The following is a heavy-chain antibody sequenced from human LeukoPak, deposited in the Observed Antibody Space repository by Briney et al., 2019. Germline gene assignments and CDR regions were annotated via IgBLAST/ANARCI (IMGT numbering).Heavy chain of an antibody. CDR3: AKKAFGGVDI. Sequence: GGSLRLSCAASGFTFSSYAMSWVRQAPGKGLEWVSAISGSGRRTYSADSVKGRLTISRDNSKNTLYLQMNSLRAEDAAIYYCAKKAFGGVDIWGQGTMVTVSS. J-gene: IGHJ3*02. CDR2: ISGSGRRT. CDR1: GFTFSSYA. V-gene: IGHV3-23*01. D-gene: IGHD3-16*01.